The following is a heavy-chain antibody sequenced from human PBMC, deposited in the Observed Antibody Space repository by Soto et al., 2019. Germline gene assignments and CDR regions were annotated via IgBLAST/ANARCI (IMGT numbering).Heavy chain of an antibody. CDR3: AASGYNPYYYGMDV. J-gene: IGHJ6*02. V-gene: IGHV5-51*01. CDR2: IYPGDYET. D-gene: IGHD3-3*01. CDR1: GNSFPSSW. Sequence: GESLKISCKHTGNSFPSSWIAWVRQMPGKGLEWMGIIYPGDYETRYSPSFQGQVTISADKSISTAYLQWSSLKASDSAMYYCAASGYNPYYYGMDVWGQGTAVTVSS.